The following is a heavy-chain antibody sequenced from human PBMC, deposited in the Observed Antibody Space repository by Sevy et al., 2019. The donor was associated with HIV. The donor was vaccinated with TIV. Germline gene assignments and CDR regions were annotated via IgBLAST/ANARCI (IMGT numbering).Heavy chain of an antibody. J-gene: IGHJ4*02. CDR3: ARGAVAATRGTLGY. CDR1: GFTFSSYS. CDR2: ISSSSSYI. V-gene: IGHV3-21*01. Sequence: GGSLRLSCAASGFTFSSYSMNWVRQAPGKGLEWVSSISSSSSYIYYADSVKGRFTISRDNAKNSQYLQMNSLRAEDTAVYYCARGAVAATRGTLGYWGQGTLVTVSS. D-gene: IGHD2-15*01.